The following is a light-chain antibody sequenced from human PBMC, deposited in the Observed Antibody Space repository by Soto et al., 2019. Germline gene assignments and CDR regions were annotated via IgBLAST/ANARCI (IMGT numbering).Light chain of an antibody. CDR1: SSDVGGYNY. J-gene: IGLJ1*01. V-gene: IGLV2-14*03. CDR3: SSDTSSSLHV. Sequence: QSALTQPASVSGSPGQSITISCTGTSSDVGGYNYVSWYQQHPGKAPQLMIYDVSNRPSGVSNRFSGSKSGNTASLTISGLQAEDADDYYCSSDTSSSLHVFGTGTKVTVL. CDR2: DVS.